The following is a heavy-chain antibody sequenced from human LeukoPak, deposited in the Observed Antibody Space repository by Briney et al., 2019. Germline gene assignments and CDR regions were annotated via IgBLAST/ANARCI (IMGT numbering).Heavy chain of an antibody. V-gene: IGHV3-23*01. CDR1: GFTFSNFA. CDR2: ISSSGSST. CDR3: AKGLESSIWYTLIDY. D-gene: IGHD6-13*01. Sequence: PGGSLRLSXAASGFTFSNFAMRWLRPAPGQGLGWVSGISSSGSSTYYADFVKGRFTVSTDNSTNTTYLQMGSLRAEDTAVYYCAKGLESSIWYTLIDYWGQGTLVTVSS. J-gene: IGHJ4*02.